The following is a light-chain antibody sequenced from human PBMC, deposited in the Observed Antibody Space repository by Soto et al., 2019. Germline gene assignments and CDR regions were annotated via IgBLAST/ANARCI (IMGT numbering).Light chain of an antibody. CDR3: QQYNNWPPLT. Sequence: EIVMTQSPATLSVSPGERDTLSCRASQSVSSNLAWYQQKPGQAPRLLIYGASTRATGIPARFSGSGSGTEFTLTFSSLQSEDSAVYYCQQYNNWPPLTFGGGTKVEIK. V-gene: IGKV3-15*01. J-gene: IGKJ4*01. CDR2: GAS. CDR1: QSVSSN.